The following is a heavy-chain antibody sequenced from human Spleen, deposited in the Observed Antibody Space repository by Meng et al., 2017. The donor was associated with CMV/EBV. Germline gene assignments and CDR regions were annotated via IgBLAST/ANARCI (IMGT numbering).Heavy chain of an antibody. CDR3: TREDHRRDRPFDI. D-gene: IGHD3-16*02. CDR1: GFTFGDYA. Sequence: GESLKISYTASGFTFGDYAMSWVRQAPGKGLEWVGFIRSKADGGTTEYAASVKGRFTISRDDSKRVAYLQMNSLKTEDTAVYYCTREDHRRDRPFDIWGQGTMVTVSS. CDR2: IRSKADGGTT. J-gene: IGHJ3*02. V-gene: IGHV3-49*04.